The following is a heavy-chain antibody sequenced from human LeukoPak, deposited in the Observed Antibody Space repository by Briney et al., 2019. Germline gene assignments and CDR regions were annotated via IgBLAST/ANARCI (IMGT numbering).Heavy chain of an antibody. CDR2: ISAYNGNT. CDR3: ARDRAGPYYMDV. J-gene: IGHJ6*03. V-gene: IGHV1-18*01. CDR1: GYTFTSYG. Sequence: ASVKVSCKASGYTFTSYGISWVRQAPGQGLEWMGWISAYNGNTNYAQRLQGRVTMTTDTSTSTAYMELRSLRSDDTAVYYCARDRAGPYYMDVRGKGTTVTVSS.